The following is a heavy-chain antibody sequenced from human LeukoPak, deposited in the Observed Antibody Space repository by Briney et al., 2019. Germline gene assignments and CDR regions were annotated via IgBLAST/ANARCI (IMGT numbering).Heavy chain of an antibody. J-gene: IGHJ4*02. V-gene: IGHV4-59*12. CDR1: GGSISSYY. CDR3: ARVSPSGSYYSV. Sequence: SETLSLTCTVSGGSISSYYWSWIRQPPGKGLEWIGYIYYSGSTNYNPSLKSRVTISIDTSKNQFSLKLKLSSVTAADTAVYYCARVSPSGSYYSVWGQGTLVTVSS. D-gene: IGHD3-10*01. CDR2: IYYSGST.